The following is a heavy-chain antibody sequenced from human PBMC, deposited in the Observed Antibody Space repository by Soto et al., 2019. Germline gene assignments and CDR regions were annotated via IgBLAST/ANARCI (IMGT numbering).Heavy chain of an antibody. J-gene: IGHJ4*02. CDR3: AKNWDTTFSSSSH. V-gene: IGHV3-23*01. CDR2: ISGGGGRK. CDR1: GFPFTPYA. D-gene: IGHD6-6*01. Sequence: EVQLLESGGGLVQPGGSLRLSCAASGFPFTPYAMPWVPQAPGKGREWASAISGGGGRKYYADPVKGRFTISRDNSKNTLYLQMNSLRAEDTAVYYCAKNWDTTFSSSSHWGQGTLVTVSS.